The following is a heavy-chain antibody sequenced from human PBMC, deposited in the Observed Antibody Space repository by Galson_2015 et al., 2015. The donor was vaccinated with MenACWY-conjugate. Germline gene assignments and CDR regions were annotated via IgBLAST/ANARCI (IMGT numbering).Heavy chain of an antibody. V-gene: IGHV3-21*01. CDR2: ITGTSTYI. J-gene: IGHJ6*04. Sequence: SLRLSCAASGFSFSTSAMTWVRQAPGKGLVWVSSITGTSTYIHYADSVKGRFTISRDNAQKSVYLQMNSLRAEDTAVYFCARGANIYFYMMDVWGKGTTVTVSS. D-gene: IGHD2/OR15-2a*01. CDR3: ARGANIYFYMMDV. CDR1: GFSFSTSA.